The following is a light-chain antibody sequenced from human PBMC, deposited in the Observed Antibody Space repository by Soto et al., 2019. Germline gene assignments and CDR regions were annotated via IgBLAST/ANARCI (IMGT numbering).Light chain of an antibody. J-gene: IGKJ2*01. CDR3: QQYNSWPPGT. V-gene: IGKV3-15*01. Sequence: EIVMTQSPATLSVSPGERATLSCRASQSVSSNLAWYQQKPGQAPRLLIYVASTRATGIPARFSGSGSGTEFTLTISSLQSEDFAVYYCQQYNSWPPGTFGQGTKLEIK. CDR2: VAS. CDR1: QSVSSN.